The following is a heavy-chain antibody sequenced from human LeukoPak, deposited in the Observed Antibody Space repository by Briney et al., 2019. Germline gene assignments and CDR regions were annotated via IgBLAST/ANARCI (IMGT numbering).Heavy chain of an antibody. CDR1: GGTFSGYA. D-gene: IGHD3-22*01. J-gene: IGHJ4*02. CDR3: AMGLYYYDSSGYYYVGFDY. Sequence: SVKVSCKASGGTFSGYAISWVRQAPGQGLEWMGGIIPIFGTANYAQKFQGRVTITTDESTSTAYMELSSLRSEDTAVYYCAMGLYYYDSSGYYYVGFDYWGQGTLVTVSS. V-gene: IGHV1-69*05. CDR2: IIPIFGTA.